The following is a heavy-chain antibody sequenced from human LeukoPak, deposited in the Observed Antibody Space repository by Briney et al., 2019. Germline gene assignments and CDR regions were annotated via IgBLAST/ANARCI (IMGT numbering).Heavy chain of an antibody. Sequence: PSQTLSLTCTVSGGSISSGNYYWSWIRQPAGKGLEYIGRIYTTGGTSGSTYYNPSPKSRVTISVDTSKNQFSLKLTSVTAADTAVYYCAWGDSSGYPFDPWGQGTLVTVSS. CDR3: AWGDSSGYPFDP. V-gene: IGHV4-61*02. CDR2: IYTTGGTSGST. D-gene: IGHD3-22*01. CDR1: GGSISSGNYY. J-gene: IGHJ5*02.